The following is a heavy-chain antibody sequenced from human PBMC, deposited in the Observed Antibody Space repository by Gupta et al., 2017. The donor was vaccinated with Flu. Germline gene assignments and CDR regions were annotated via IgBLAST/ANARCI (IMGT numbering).Heavy chain of an antibody. V-gene: IGHV1-18*01. J-gene: IGHJ4*02. Sequence: LRPAPGQGLVCMDCINTYNGDTMYAAEVQGRLTMTIDTPTRSVYMELRSLRPEDTAVYYCGRDAIYGDHIEYWGQGTPGTVSS. CDR2: INTYNGDT. CDR3: GRDAIYGDHIEY. D-gene: IGHD4-17*01.